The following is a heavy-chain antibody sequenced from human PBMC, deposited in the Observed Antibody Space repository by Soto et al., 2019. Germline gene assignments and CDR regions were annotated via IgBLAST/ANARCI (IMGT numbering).Heavy chain of an antibody. D-gene: IGHD3-9*01. CDR3: ARESGLRYFDWAIDY. CDR2: IYYSGST. V-gene: IGHV4-59*01. CDR1: GGSISSYY. Sequence: SETLSLTCTVSGGSISSYYWSWIRQPPGKGLEWIGYIYYSGSTNYNPSLKSRVTISVDTSKNQFSLNLSSVTAADAAVYYCARESGLRYFDWAIDYWGQGTLVTVSS. J-gene: IGHJ4*02.